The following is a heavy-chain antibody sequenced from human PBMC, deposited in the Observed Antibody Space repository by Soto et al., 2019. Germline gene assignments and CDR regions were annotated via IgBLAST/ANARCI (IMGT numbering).Heavy chain of an antibody. CDR1: SGSISSSGYY. CDR2: ISYSGST. Sequence: QLQLQESGPGLVKPSETLSLTCTVSSGSISSSGYYWGWICQPPGKGLEWIGSISYSGSTYQNPSLTSRVTISVDTSKNQFSLKLSSVTAADTAVYYCARRGSSSGWYYFDYWGQGTLVTVSS. D-gene: IGHD6-19*01. V-gene: IGHV4-39*01. CDR3: ARRGSSSGWYYFDY. J-gene: IGHJ4*02.